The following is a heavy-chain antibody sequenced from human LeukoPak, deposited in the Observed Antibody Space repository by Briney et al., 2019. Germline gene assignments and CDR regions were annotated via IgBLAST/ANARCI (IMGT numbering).Heavy chain of an antibody. Sequence: PSETLSLTCTVSVGSISSSSYNCGWIRQPPGEGLEWIATIDYTGTTYYSPSLTSGVTMSVDTPKNQCSLRLSSVTAADTAIYYCASLLACTSCNYRLGHMDVWANGTTVIVSS. CDR3: ASLLACTSCNYRLGHMDV. CDR1: VGSISSSSYN. D-gene: IGHD2-8*01. J-gene: IGHJ6*03. V-gene: IGHV4-39*07. CDR2: IDYTGTT.